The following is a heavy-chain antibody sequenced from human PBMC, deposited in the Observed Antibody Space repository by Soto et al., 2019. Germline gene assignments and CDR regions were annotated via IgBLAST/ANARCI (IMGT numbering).Heavy chain of an antibody. D-gene: IGHD3-9*01. V-gene: IGHV2-5*01. CDR2: IYWNEDK. Sequence: QITLKESGPSLVKPTQTLTLTCTFSGFSLSTSGVGVGWIRQPPGKAMEWLALIYWNEDKPYSPSLKSRPTITKDTTKNPAVLILTNMDPVDTATYSCPHSIRYFDWIHRYFDCWGQGTLVTASS. J-gene: IGHJ4*02. CDR1: GFSLSTSGVG. CDR3: PHSIRYFDWIHRYFDC.